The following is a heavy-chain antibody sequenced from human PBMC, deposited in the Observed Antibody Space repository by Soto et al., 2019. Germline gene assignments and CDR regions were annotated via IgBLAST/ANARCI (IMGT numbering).Heavy chain of an antibody. CDR1: GFTFSDYY. CDR3: ARDKLYYYGSGNYYYYGMDV. CDR2: ISSSSSYT. J-gene: IGHJ6*02. Sequence: GGSLRLSCAASGFTFSDYYMSWIRQAPGKGLEWVSYISSSSSYTNYADSVKGRFTISRDNAKNSLYLQMNSLRAEDTAVYYCARDKLYYYGSGNYYYYGMDVWGQGTTVTVSS. D-gene: IGHD3-10*01. V-gene: IGHV3-11*06.